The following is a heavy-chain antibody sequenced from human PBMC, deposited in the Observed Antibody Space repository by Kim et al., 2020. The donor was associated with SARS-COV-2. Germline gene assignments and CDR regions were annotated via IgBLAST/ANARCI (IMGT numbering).Heavy chain of an antibody. D-gene: IGHD2-2*01. V-gene: IGHV4-39*07. Sequence: SETLSLTCTVSGGSISSSSYYWGWIRQPPGKGLEWIGSIYYSGSTYYNPSLKSRVTISVDTSKNQFSLKLSSVTAADTAVYYCARDRYDIVVVPATENWFDPWGQGTLVTVSS. J-gene: IGHJ5*02. CDR2: IYYSGST. CDR3: ARDRYDIVVVPATENWFDP. CDR1: GGSISSSSYY.